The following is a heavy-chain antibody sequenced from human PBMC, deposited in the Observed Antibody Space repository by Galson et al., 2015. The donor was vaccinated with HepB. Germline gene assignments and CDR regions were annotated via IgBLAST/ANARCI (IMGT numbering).Heavy chain of an antibody. V-gene: IGHV4-39*01. D-gene: IGHD5-18*01. J-gene: IGHJ4*02. CDR3: ARHFMGVDTAMVIDY. CDR2: IFYSGNT. Sequence: SEPLSLTCTVSDGPISSSRYYWGWIRQPPGTGLEWIGHIFYSGNTYYTPSLRGRVTISLDTSRNQFSLKLTSVTAADTAFYYCARHFMGVDTAMVIDYWGQGTLVTVSS. CDR1: DGPISSSRYY.